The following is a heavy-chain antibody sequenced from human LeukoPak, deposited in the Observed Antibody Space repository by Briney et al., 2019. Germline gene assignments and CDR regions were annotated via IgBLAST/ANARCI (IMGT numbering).Heavy chain of an antibody. CDR2: IHSSRGT. D-gene: IGHD3-10*01. CDR3: ARDDGEGIDY. J-gene: IGHJ4*02. V-gene: IGHV4-59*12. Sequence: SETLSLTCTVSGGSISNYYWSWIRQPPGKGLEWIGYIHSSRGTNYNPSLKSRVTISPDTSRNQFSLKLSPVTAADTAVYYCARDDGEGIDYWGQGTLVTVSS. CDR1: GGSISNYY.